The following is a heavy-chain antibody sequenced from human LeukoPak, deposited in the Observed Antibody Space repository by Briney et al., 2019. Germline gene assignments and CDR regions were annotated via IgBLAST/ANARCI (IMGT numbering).Heavy chain of an antibody. CDR1: GGTFSSYA. J-gene: IGHJ6*02. CDR2: IIPILGIA. V-gene: IGHV1-69*04. D-gene: IGHD4-17*01. CDR3: ARGDYGWYYYYGMDV. Sequence: ASVKVSCKASGGTFSSYAISWVRQAPGQGLEWMGRIIPILGIANYAQKFQGRVTITADKSTSTAYMELSSLRSEDTAVYYCARGDYGWYYYYGMDVWGQGTTVTVSS.